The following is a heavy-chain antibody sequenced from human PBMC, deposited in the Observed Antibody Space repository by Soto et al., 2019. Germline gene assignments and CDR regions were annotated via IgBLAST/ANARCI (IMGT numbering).Heavy chain of an antibody. CDR3: AKGLGVAWELPDY. V-gene: IGHV3-30*18. CDR2: TSYDGNKR. D-gene: IGHD1-26*01. J-gene: IGHJ4*02. CDR1: GFTFSNYG. Sequence: PGGSLRLSCAASGFTFSNYGMHWVRQAPGKGLEWVAVTSYDGNKRYSADFVKGRFTISRDNSKNTLYLQINSLRAEDTAVYYCAKGLGVAWELPDYWGQGTLVTVSS.